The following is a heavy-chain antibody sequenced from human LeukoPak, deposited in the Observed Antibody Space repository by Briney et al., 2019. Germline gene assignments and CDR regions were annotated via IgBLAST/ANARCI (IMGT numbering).Heavy chain of an antibody. CDR1: GGSFSGYY. J-gene: IGHJ2*01. V-gene: IGHV4-34*01. CDR2: INHSGST. Sequence: PSETLSLTCAGYGGSFSGYYWSWLRQPPGKGLEWSGEINHSGSTNYNPSLKSRVSISLDTSKSQFSLKLNSVTAADTAVYYCARWAGFASGNTRYFDLWGRGTLVTVSS. D-gene: IGHD3-10*01. CDR3: ARWAGFASGNTRYFDL.